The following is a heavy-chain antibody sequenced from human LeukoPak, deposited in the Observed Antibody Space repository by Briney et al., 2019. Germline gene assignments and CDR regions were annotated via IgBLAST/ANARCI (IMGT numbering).Heavy chain of an antibody. Sequence: SETLSPTCTVSGGSISSYYWSWIRQPAGKGLEWIGRIYTSVNTNYNPSLKSRVSISVVTSKNQFSLQLSSVTAADTAVYYCAREVHDYVWGSQHDALDIWGQGTMVTVSS. V-gene: IGHV4-4*07. CDR1: GGSISSYY. CDR3: AREVHDYVWGSQHDALDI. J-gene: IGHJ3*02. CDR2: IYTSVNT. D-gene: IGHD3-16*01.